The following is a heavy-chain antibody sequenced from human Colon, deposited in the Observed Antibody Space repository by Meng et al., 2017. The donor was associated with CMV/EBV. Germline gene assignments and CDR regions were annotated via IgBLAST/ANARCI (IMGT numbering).Heavy chain of an antibody. CDR1: GAPFSGSY. D-gene: IGHD2-2*01. V-gene: IGHV4-34*01. CDR2: SYYTGST. CDR3: ARATKSSCWEVLDY. Sequence: HVHVQQWGAGLFNPAESLALPCAVCGAPFSGSYWTWIRQPPGRGLEWIGESYYTGSTNYSPSLKSRVTISLDTSKNQFSLKLNSVTAADTAVYYCARATKSSCWEVLDYWGHGTLVTVSS. J-gene: IGHJ4*01.